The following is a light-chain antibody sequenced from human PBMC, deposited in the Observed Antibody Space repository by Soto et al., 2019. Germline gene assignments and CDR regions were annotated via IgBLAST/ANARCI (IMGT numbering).Light chain of an antibody. J-gene: IGKJ1*01. CDR3: QQYNNWPLM. CDR1: QSISSN. CDR2: GAS. Sequence: EIVMTQSPATLSVSPGERATLSCRASQSISSNLVWYQQKPGQAPRLLIYGASTRATGIPGRFSGSGSETEFTLTISSLQSEDIAVYYCQQYNNWPLMFGKGT. V-gene: IGKV3-15*01.